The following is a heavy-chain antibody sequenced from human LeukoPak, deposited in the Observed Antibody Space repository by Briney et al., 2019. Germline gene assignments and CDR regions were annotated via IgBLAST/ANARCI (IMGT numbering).Heavy chain of an antibody. CDR2: IRYDGSNK. CDR1: GFTFSSYG. D-gene: IGHD1-26*01. CDR3: AKDLFGWEPEGGGTDY. Sequence: SGGSLRLSCAASGFTFSSYGMHWVRQAPGKGLEWVAFIRYDGSNKYYADSVKGRFTISRDNSKNTLYLQMNSLRAEDTAVYYCAKDLFGWEPEGGGTDYWGQGTLVTVSS. J-gene: IGHJ4*02. V-gene: IGHV3-30*02.